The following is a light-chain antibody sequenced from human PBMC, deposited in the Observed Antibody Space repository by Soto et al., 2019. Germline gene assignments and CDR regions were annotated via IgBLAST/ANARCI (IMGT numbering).Light chain of an antibody. CDR2: GAS. V-gene: IGKV3-20*01. CDR1: QSVSSSF. Sequence: EIVLTQSPGTLSLSPGERATLSCRASQSVSSSFVAWYQQKPGQAPRLLIYGASSRATEIPDRFSGSRSGMDFTLTISRLEPEDFAVYYCQQYRSSPFTFGPGTKVEI. CDR3: QQYRSSPFT. J-gene: IGKJ3*01.